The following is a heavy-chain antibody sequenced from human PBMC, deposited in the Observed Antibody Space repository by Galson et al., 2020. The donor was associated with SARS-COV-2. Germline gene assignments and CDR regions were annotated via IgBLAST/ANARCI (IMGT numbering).Heavy chain of an antibody. J-gene: IGHJ3*02. CDR1: GGSISSGGYY. V-gene: IGHV4-31*03. CDR2: IYYSGST. D-gene: IGHD3-10*01. CDR3: ARRYGSIDAFDI. Sequence: SETLSLTCTVSGGSISSGGYYWSWIRQHPGKGLEWIGYIYYSGSTYYNPSLKSRVTISVDTSKNQFSLKLSSVTAADTAVYYCARRYGSIDAFDIWGQGTMVTVSS.